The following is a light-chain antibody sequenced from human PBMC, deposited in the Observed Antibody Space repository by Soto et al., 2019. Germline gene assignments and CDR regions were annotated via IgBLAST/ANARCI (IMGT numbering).Light chain of an antibody. J-gene: IGKJ1*01. CDR1: QSVSSN. Sequence: EIVMTQSPATLSVSPGERTTLSCRASQSVSSNLAWYQQKPGQAPRLLIYGASTRATGIPARFSGSGSGTAFTLTISSLQTEDFAVYYWEQYNSWPRTFGQGTKVEVK. V-gene: IGKV3-15*01. CDR2: GAS. CDR3: EQYNSWPRT.